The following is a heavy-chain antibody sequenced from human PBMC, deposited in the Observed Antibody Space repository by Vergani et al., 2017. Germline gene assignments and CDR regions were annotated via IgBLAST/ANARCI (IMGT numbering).Heavy chain of an antibody. J-gene: IGHJ4*02. CDR2: IRIDGSNK. Sequence: QVQLVESGGGVVQPGGSLRLSCAASGFTFRNYGMHWVRQAPGKGLEWVTFIRIDGSNKNYADSVKGRFTISRDTSKNTLYLQMNSLRAEDTAVYYCAKDHADYVDYWGQGTLVTVSS. D-gene: IGHD6-25*01. CDR1: GFTFRNYG. CDR3: AKDHADYVDY. V-gene: IGHV3-30*02.